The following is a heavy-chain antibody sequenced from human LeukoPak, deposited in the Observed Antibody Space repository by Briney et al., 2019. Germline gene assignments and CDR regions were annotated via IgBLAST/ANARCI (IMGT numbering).Heavy chain of an antibody. D-gene: IGHD1-26*01. J-gene: IGHJ4*02. Sequence: GGSLRLSCAASGFTFSSYGMHWVRQAPGKGLEWVAFTRYDGSNKYYADSVKGRFTISRDNSKNTLYLQMNSLRAEDTAVYHCAKDRSGSYSQGLDYWGQGTLVTVSS. CDR1: GFTFSSYG. CDR3: AKDRSGSYSQGLDY. V-gene: IGHV3-30*02. CDR2: TRYDGSNK.